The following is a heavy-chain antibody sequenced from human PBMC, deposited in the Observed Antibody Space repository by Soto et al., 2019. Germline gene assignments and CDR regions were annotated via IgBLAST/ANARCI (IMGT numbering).Heavy chain of an antibody. Sequence: EVQLVESGGGLVQPGGSLRLSCAASGFTVSSNYMSWVRQAPGKGLEWVSVIYSGGSTYYADSVKGRFTIARDNSKNTLYLQMTSLRADDTAVYYCARDLGAARFDLWGRGTLVTVSS. V-gene: IGHV3-66*01. D-gene: IGHD6-25*01. J-gene: IGHJ2*01. CDR3: ARDLGAARFDL. CDR2: IYSGGST. CDR1: GFTVSSNY.